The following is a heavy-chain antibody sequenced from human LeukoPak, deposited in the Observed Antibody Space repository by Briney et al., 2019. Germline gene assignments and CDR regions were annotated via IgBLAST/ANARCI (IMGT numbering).Heavy chain of an antibody. CDR1: AYSFTNYW. CDR3: ARLTDSDY. V-gene: IGHV5-51*01. Sequence: GESLQISCEASAYSFTNYWIGWVRQMPGKGLEWMGVIYPDDSGTRYSPSFQGQVTISADKSIGTAYLQWSSLKASDTAMYYCARLTDSDYWGQGTLVTVSS. J-gene: IGHJ4*02. CDR2: IYPDDSGT. D-gene: IGHD1-20*01.